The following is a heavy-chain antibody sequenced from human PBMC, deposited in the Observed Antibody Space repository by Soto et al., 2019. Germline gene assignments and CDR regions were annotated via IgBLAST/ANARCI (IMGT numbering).Heavy chain of an antibody. CDR3: AKSLYADVFPMIPAVVDD. V-gene: IGHV3-30*02. D-gene: IGHD2-2*01. J-gene: IGHJ4*02. CDR1: GFTFSSYG. Sequence: GGSLRLSCAASGFTFSSYGMHWVRQAPGKGLEWVAVIWYDGSNKYYADSVKGRFTISRDNSKNTLYLQMNSLRAEDTAVYYCAKSLYADVFPMIPAVVDDSGQGTLVTVSS. CDR2: IWYDGSNK.